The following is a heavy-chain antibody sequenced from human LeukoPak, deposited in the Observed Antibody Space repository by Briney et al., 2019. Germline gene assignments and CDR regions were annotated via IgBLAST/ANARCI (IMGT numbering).Heavy chain of an antibody. CDR2: IYHSGST. V-gene: IGHV4-59*01. CDR3: ARRGYSGYDHFYYFDY. D-gene: IGHD5-12*01. Sequence: SETLSLTCTVSGGSITTYYWSWIRQPPGKGLEWIGYIYHSGSTNYNPSLKSRVTTSVDASKNQFSLKLSSVTAADTAVYYCARRGYSGYDHFYYFDYWGQGTLVTVSS. CDR1: GGSITTYY. J-gene: IGHJ4*02.